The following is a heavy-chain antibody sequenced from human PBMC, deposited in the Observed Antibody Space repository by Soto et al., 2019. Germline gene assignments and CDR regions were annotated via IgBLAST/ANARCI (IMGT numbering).Heavy chain of an antibody. Sequence: QVQLVQSGAEVKKPGASVKVSCKASGYTFTSYGISWVRQAPGQGLEWMGWISAYNGNTNYAQKLQGRVTMTTDTSTSTAYMELRSLRSDDTAVYYCARTRTVTTFPSQPDYYYGMDVWGQGTTVTVSS. D-gene: IGHD4-4*01. CDR1: GYTFTSYG. CDR3: ARTRTVTTFPSQPDYYYGMDV. CDR2: ISAYNGNT. V-gene: IGHV1-18*01. J-gene: IGHJ6*02.